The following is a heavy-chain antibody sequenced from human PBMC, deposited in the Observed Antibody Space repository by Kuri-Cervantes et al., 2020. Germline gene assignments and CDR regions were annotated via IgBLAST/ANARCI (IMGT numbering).Heavy chain of an antibody. Sequence: GGSLRLSCAASGFTFSSYAMSWVRQAPGKGLEGVSCISSSSSTTYYADSVKGRFTISRDNAKNSLYLQMTSLRAEDTAVYYCARDQPVAAAYPFDYWGQGTLVTVSS. CDR3: ARDQPVAAAYPFDY. CDR1: GFTFSSYA. CDR2: ISSSSSTT. D-gene: IGHD6-13*01. J-gene: IGHJ4*02. V-gene: IGHV3-48*04.